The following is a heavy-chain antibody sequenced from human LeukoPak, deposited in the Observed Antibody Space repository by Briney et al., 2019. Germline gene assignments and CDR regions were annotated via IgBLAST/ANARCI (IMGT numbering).Heavy chain of an antibody. J-gene: IGHJ4*02. V-gene: IGHV4-34*01. Sequence: SETLSHTCAVYGGSFSGYYWSWIRQPPGKGLEWIGEINHSGSTNYNPSLKSRVTISVDTSKNQFSLKLSSVTAADTAVYYCARVGIAVAGTGEEDYWGQGTLVTVSS. CDR1: GGSFSGYY. D-gene: IGHD6-19*01. CDR2: INHSGST. CDR3: ARVGIAVAGTGEEDY.